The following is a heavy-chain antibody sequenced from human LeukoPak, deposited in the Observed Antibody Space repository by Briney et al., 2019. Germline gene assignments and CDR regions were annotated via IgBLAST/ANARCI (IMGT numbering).Heavy chain of an antibody. D-gene: IGHD4-17*01. Sequence: QSGGSLRLSCAASGFTFSGSAMHWVRQASGKGLEWVGRIRSKANSYATAYAASVKGRFTISRDDSKNTAYLQMNSLKTEDTAVYYCTRHQALARAVTWGQGTLVTVSS. CDR1: GFTFSGSA. CDR3: TRHQALARAVT. CDR2: IRSKANSYAT. V-gene: IGHV3-73*01. J-gene: IGHJ5*02.